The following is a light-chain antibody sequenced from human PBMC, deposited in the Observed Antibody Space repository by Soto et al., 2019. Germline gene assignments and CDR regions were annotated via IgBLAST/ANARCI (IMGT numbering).Light chain of an antibody. V-gene: IGKV1-5*03. CDR3: QQYNSYPYT. J-gene: IGKJ2*01. CDR2: KAS. CDR1: QRITNW. Sequence: DIQMTQSPSTLSASIGDRVTITCRASQRITNWLVWYQQKPGKAPKLLIYKASSLESGVSSRFSDSGSGTEFTLTISSLQPDDVATYDCQQYNSYPYTFGQRTQLAIQ.